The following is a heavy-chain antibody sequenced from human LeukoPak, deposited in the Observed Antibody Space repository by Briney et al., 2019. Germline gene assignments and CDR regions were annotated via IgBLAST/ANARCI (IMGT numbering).Heavy chain of an antibody. J-gene: IGHJ4*02. CDR3: ASGGDYVTFDY. Sequence: GGSLRLSCAASGFTFSSYSMNWVRQAPGKGLEWVSYISSSSSTIYYADSVKGRFTISGDNAKNSLYLQMNSLRAEDTAVYYCASGGDYVTFDYWGQGTLVTVSS. CDR1: GFTFSSYS. CDR2: ISSSSSTI. V-gene: IGHV3-48*01. D-gene: IGHD4-17*01.